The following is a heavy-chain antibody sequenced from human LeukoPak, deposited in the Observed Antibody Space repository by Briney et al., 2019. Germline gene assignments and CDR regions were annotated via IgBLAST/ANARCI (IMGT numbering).Heavy chain of an antibody. V-gene: IGHV4-4*07. D-gene: IGHD2-2*01. CDR2: IYPSGST. J-gene: IGHJ4*02. CDR1: GGSISSYY. Sequence: SETLSLTCTVSGGSISSYYWSWIRQPAGKGLEWIGRIYPSGSTSYNASLKSRVSMSVDTSKNEFSLKLSSVPAADTAVYYCARVSCSNINCHHFYFDYWGQGPLVTVSS. CDR3: ARVSCSNINCHHFYFDY.